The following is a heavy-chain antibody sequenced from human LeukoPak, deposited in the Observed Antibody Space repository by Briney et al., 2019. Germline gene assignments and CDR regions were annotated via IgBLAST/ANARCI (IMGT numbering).Heavy chain of an antibody. CDR3: VRESTPDYDFWSGYYPYYFDY. D-gene: IGHD3-3*01. Sequence: GGSLRLSCAATGFTFSTYWMSWVRQAPGKGLEWVANIKQDGSEKYYVDSVRGRFTISRDNAKNSLYLQMNSLRAEDTAVYYCVRESTPDYDFWSGYYPYYFDYWGQGTLVTVSS. V-gene: IGHV3-7*01. J-gene: IGHJ4*02. CDR2: IKQDGSEK. CDR1: GFTFSTYW.